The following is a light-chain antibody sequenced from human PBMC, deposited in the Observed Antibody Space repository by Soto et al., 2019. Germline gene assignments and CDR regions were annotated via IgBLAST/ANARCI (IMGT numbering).Light chain of an antibody. J-gene: IGLJ1*01. CDR2: DVH. V-gene: IGLV2-11*01. Sequence: QSALTQPRSVSASPGQSVAISCTGTSSDVGGYDYVSWYQQHPGKAPKLMIYDVHKRPSGVPDRFSGSKSGNTASLTISGLQAEDEADYYCCSFAGDPYVFGPGIKLTVL. CDR3: CSFAGDPYV. CDR1: SSDVGGYDY.